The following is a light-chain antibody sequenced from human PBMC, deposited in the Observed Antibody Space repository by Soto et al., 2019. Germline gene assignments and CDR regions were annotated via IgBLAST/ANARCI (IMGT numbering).Light chain of an antibody. J-gene: IGKJ1*01. CDR2: GAS. CDR3: QQYGSSSWT. CDR1: QSVSSD. Sequence: EIVLTQSPATLSLSPGERATLSCRASQSVSSDLAWYQQKPGQAPRLLIYGASSRATGIPDRFSGSGSGTDFTLTISRLEPEDFAVYYCQQYGSSSWTFGQGTKVDI. V-gene: IGKV3-20*01.